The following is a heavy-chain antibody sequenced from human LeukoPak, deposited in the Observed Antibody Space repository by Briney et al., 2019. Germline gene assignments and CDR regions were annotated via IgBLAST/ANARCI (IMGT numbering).Heavy chain of an antibody. CDR1: GGSISSSSYY. Sequence: SETLSLTCTVSGGSISSSSYYWGWIRQPPGKGLEWIGSICYSGSTYYNPSLKSRVTISVDTSKNQFSLKLSSVTAADTAVYYCARTKDYGDYAEDYWGQGTLVTVSS. J-gene: IGHJ4*02. V-gene: IGHV4-39*01. D-gene: IGHD4-17*01. CDR3: ARTKDYGDYAEDY. CDR2: ICYSGST.